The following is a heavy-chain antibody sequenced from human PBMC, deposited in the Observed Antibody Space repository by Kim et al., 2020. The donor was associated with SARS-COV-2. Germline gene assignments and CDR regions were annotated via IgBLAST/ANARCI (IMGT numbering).Heavy chain of an antibody. Sequence: SVKVSCKASGGTFSSYAISWVRQAPGQGLEWMGGIIPIFGTANYAQKFQGRVTITADESTSTAYMELSSLRSEDTAVYYCARDRHYDSSGHQVVWFDYWGQGTLVTVSS. CDR2: IIPIFGTA. D-gene: IGHD3-22*01. CDR3: ARDRHYDSSGHQVVWFDY. CDR1: GGTFSSYA. J-gene: IGHJ4*02. V-gene: IGHV1-69*13.